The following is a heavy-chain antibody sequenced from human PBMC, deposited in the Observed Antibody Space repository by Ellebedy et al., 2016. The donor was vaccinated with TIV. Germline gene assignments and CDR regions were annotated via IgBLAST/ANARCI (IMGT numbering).Heavy chain of an antibody. CDR2: TYYRSKWYY. CDR3: ARDRKSGSYYSAFDI. Sequence: SETLSLXXAISADSVSSNSAAWNWIRQSPSRGLEWLGRTYYRSKWYYDYAVSVKSRITINPDTSKNQISLQLNSVTPEDTAVYYCARDRKSGSYYSAFDIWGQGTMVTVSS. D-gene: IGHD1-26*01. V-gene: IGHV6-1*01. J-gene: IGHJ3*02. CDR1: ADSVSSNSAA.